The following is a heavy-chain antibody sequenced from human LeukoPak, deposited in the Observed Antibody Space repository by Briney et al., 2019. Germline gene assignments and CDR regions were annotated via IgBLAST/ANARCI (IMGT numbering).Heavy chain of an antibody. Sequence: GGSLGLSCAASGFTFSSYAMSWVRQAPGKGLEWVSVIYSGGSTYYADSVKGRFTISRDNSKNTLYLQMNSLRAEDTAVYYCARALFTKHDYYMDVWGKGTTVTVSS. J-gene: IGHJ6*03. V-gene: IGHV3-53*01. CDR2: IYSGGST. CDR3: ARALFTKHDYYMDV. CDR1: GFTFSSYA. D-gene: IGHD2-8*01.